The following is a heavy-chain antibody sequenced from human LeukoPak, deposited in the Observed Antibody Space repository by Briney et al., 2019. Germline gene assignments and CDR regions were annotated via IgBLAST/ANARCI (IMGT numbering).Heavy chain of an antibody. CDR3: AKKTCYYDTSSLGWFDP. V-gene: IGHV3-7*05. CDR1: GFTFSSIW. D-gene: IGHD3-22*01. CDR2: IKQDGSET. J-gene: IGHJ5*02. Sequence: GGSLRLSCAASGFTFSSIWMSWVRQAPGKGLEWVANIKQDGSETYYVDSVKGRFTISRDNAKNSLYLQMYSLRAEDTALYYCAKKTCYYDTSSLGWFDPWGQGTLVTVSS.